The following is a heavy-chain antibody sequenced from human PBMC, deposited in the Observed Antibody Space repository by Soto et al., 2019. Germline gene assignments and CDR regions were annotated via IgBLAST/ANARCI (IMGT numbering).Heavy chain of an antibody. Sequence: GGSLRLSCAASGFTFDDYAMHWVRQAPGKGLEWVSGISWNSGSIGYAESVKGRFTISRDNAKNSLYLQMNSLRAEDTALYYCAKDISPYGTMVRGVSFDYWGQGTLVTVSS. CDR1: GFTFDDYA. CDR2: ISWNSGSI. J-gene: IGHJ4*02. CDR3: AKDISPYGTMVRGVSFDY. D-gene: IGHD3-10*01. V-gene: IGHV3-9*01.